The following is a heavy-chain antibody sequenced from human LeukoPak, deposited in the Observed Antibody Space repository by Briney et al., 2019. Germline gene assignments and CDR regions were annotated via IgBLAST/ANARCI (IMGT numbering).Heavy chain of an antibody. CDR3: ALNRYYGSNWFDP. Sequence: PSETLSLTCTVSGYSISSGCYWGWIRQPPGKGLEWIGSIYHSGSTYYNPSLKSRVTISVDTSKNQFSLKLSSVTAADTAVYYCALNRYYGSNWFDPWGQGTLVTVSS. CDR2: IYHSGST. CDR1: GYSISSGCY. D-gene: IGHD3-10*01. J-gene: IGHJ5*02. V-gene: IGHV4-38-2*02.